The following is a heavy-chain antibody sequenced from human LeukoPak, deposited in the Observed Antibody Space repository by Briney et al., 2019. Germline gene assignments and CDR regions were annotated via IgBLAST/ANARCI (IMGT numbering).Heavy chain of an antibody. J-gene: IGHJ4*02. V-gene: IGHV3-30*04. Sequence: GGSLRLSCAASGFIFSSNAMHWVRQAPGKGLEWVAATSYDERNKYYGDSVRGRFTISRDNSKNTLYLQMNSLRAEDTALYYCARGWDNNDSSGYSAWGQGTLVTVSS. CDR1: GFIFSSNA. CDR3: ARGWDNNDSSGYSA. CDR2: TSYDERNK. D-gene: IGHD3-22*01.